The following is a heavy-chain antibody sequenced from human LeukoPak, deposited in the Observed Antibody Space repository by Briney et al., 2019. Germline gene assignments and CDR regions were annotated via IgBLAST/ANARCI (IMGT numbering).Heavy chain of an antibody. J-gene: IGHJ5*02. CDR3: ARDPQSGYSSSSFDP. CDR1: GYTFTSYA. CDR2: INTNTGNP. Sequence: ASVKVSCKASGYTFTSYAMNWVRQAPGQGLEWMGWINTNTGNPTYAQGFTGRFVFSLDTSVSTAYLQISSLKAEDTAVYYCARDPQSGYSSSSFDPWGQGTLVTVSS. V-gene: IGHV7-4-1*02. D-gene: IGHD6-13*01.